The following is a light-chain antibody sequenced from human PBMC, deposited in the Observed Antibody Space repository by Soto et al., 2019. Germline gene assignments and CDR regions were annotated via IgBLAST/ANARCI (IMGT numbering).Light chain of an antibody. J-gene: IGKJ1*01. CDR3: QQSYSTPWT. Sequence: DIQMTQSPSSLSASVGDRVTVTCRASQSLSSLLAWYQQKPGKTPKLLIYKASSMQSGVPSRFSGSGSGTDFTLTISSLQPEDFATYYCQQSYSTPWTFGQGTKVDIK. CDR2: KAS. V-gene: IGKV1-39*01. CDR1: QSLSSL.